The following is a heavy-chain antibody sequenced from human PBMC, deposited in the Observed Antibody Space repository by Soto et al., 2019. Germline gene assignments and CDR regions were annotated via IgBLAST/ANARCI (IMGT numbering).Heavy chain of an antibody. Sequence: GGSLRLSCAASGFTFSSYSMNWVRQAPGKGLEWVSSISSSSSYIYYADSVKGRFTISRDNAKNSLYLQMNSLRAEDTAVYYCARMMGSPNHFDYWGQGTLVTVSS. CDR2: ISSSSSYI. CDR3: ARMMGSPNHFDY. V-gene: IGHV3-21*01. J-gene: IGHJ4*02. CDR1: GFTFSSYS. D-gene: IGHD2-15*01.